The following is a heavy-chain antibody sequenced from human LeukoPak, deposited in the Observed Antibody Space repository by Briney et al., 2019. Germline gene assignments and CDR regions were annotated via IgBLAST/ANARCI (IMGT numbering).Heavy chain of an antibody. CDR2: LSGSGDKT. Sequence: GGSLRLSCAGSGFIFSTYAMSWVRQAPGKGLEWVSALSGSGDKTFYADSVKGRFTISRDNSKNTLYLQMNSLRAEDTAVYYCGKDLNYGLDYWGQGTLVTVSS. V-gene: IGHV3-23*01. D-gene: IGHD4-11*01. J-gene: IGHJ4*02. CDR3: GKDLNYGLDY. CDR1: GFIFSTYA.